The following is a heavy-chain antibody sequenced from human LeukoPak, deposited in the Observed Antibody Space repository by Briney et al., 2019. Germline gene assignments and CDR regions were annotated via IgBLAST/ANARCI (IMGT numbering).Heavy chain of an antibody. CDR1: GFTFSSYW. CDR2: IKQDGSEK. J-gene: IGHJ4*02. CDR3: ASASRIAAAGDY. V-gene: IGHV3-7*01. Sequence: GXLRLSCAASGFTFSSYWMSWVRQAPGKGLEWVANIKQDGSEKYYVGSVKGRFTISRDNAKNSLYLQLNSLRAEDTAVYYCASASRIAAAGDYWGQGTLVTVSS. D-gene: IGHD6-13*01.